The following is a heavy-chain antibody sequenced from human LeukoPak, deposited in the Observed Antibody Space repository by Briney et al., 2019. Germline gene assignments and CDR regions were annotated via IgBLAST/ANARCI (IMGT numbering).Heavy chain of an antibody. CDR1: GFTFDDYA. CDR2: ISWNSGSI. CDR3: AKARGVVGANFDY. Sequence: GRSLRLSCAASGFTFDDYAMHWVRQAPGKGLEWVSGISWNSGSIGYADSVKGRFTISRDNAKNSLYLQMNSLRAEDTALYYCAKARGVVGANFDYWGQGTLVTVSS. V-gene: IGHV3-9*01. D-gene: IGHD1-26*01. J-gene: IGHJ4*02.